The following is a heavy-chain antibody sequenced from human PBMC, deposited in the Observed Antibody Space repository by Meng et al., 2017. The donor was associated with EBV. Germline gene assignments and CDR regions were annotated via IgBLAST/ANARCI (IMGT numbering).Heavy chain of an antibody. CDR2: INHNSGGT. Sequence: ARLVRSGGAVKKHGASVKVSCKASGYPFTGYYMHWARQAPGQGLEWMGRINHNSGGTNYAQKFQGRVTMTRDTSISTAYMELSRLRSGDTAVYYCARVGIAVAGTGDYWGQGTLVTVSS. V-gene: IGHV1-2*06. D-gene: IGHD6-19*01. CDR3: ARVGIAVAGTGDY. CDR1: GYPFTGYY. J-gene: IGHJ4*02.